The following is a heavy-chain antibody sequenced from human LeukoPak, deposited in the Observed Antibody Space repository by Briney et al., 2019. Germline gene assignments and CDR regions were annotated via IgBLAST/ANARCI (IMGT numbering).Heavy chain of an antibody. Sequence: GGSLRLSCAASGFIFSNYGMNWVRQAPGKGLEWVAAISASGSATSYADSVRGRFTISRDNAKNSLYLQMNSLRDEDTAVYYCARVGPLWFGELFTPLPYYYYYGMDVWGQGTTVTVSS. CDR3: ARVGPLWFGELFTPLPYYYYYGMDV. J-gene: IGHJ6*02. CDR1: GFIFSNYG. D-gene: IGHD3-10*01. CDR2: ISASGSAT. V-gene: IGHV3-48*02.